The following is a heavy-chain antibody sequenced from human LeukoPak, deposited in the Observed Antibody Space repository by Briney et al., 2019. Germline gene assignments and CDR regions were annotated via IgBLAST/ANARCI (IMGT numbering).Heavy chain of an antibody. V-gene: IGHV3-23*01. J-gene: IGHJ5*02. CDR2: INGRGDDT. D-gene: IGHD3-3*01. CDR1: SGFA. CDR3: AKGHRSGSSFFAS. Sequence: GGSLRLSCAAFSGFAMSWVRQAPGKGLEWVSAINGRGDDTYYPDSVKGRFTISRDNSNNTLYLQMNSLRAEDTAVYYCAKGHRSGSSFFASWGQGILVTVSS.